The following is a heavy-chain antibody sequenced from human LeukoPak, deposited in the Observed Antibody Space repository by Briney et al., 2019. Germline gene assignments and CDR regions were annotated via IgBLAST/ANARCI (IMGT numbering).Heavy chain of an antibody. Sequence: PSQTLPLTCTVSGGSISSGGYHWSWIRQPPGKGLEWIGYIYHSGSTNYNPPLKSRVTISVDKSKNQFSLKLSSVTAADTAVYYCARDTPRITMVRGARYYFDYWGQGTLVTVSS. J-gene: IGHJ4*02. D-gene: IGHD3-10*01. CDR2: IYHSGST. CDR1: GGSISSGGYH. V-gene: IGHV4-30-2*01. CDR3: ARDTPRITMVRGARYYFDY.